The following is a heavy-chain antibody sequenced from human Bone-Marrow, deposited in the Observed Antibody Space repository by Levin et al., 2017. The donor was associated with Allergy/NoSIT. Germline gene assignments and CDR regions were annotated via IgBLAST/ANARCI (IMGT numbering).Heavy chain of an antibody. J-gene: IGHJ4*02. V-gene: IGHV3-53*01. CDR3: ATSPTSGY. CDR1: GFTVRNNY. Sequence: GGSLRLSCAASGFTVRNNYMSWVRQAPGKGLEGVSIIYSGGDTYYTDSVKDRFTISRDSSKNTLYLQMNSLRADDTAVYYCATSPTSGYWGQGTLVTVSS. CDR2: IYSGGDT.